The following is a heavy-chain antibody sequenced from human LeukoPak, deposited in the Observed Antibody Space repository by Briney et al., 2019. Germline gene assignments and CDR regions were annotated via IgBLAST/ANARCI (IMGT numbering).Heavy chain of an antibody. CDR1: GFTFSSYA. J-gene: IGHJ4*02. Sequence: GGSLRLSCAASGFTFSSYAMSWVRQAPGKGLEWVSAISGSGGSTYYADSVKGRFTISRDNSKNTLYLQMNSLRAEDTAVYYCARGPLCSSTSCYFNGEVDYWGQGTLVTVSS. D-gene: IGHD2-2*01. CDR2: ISGSGGST. V-gene: IGHV3-23*01. CDR3: ARGPLCSSTSCYFNGEVDY.